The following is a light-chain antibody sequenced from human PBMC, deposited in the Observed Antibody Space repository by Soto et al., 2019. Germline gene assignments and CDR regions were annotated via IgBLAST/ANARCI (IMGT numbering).Light chain of an antibody. CDR1: QSVSNNY. CDR2: GAS. Sequence: GSAERRESLDLCPGGRATLSCRASQSVSNNYLAWYQQKPGQAPRLLIYGASSRATGIADRFSGSGSGTHFALGLSSLAPEHFAAYYSQHYGDSLWTSGQGTKVDIK. V-gene: IGKV3-20*01. CDR3: QHYGDSLWT. J-gene: IGKJ1*01.